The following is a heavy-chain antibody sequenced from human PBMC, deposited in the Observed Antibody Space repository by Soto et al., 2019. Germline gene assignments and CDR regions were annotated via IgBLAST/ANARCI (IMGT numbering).Heavy chain of an antibody. V-gene: IGHV4-59*01. CDR3: ARVYGLGASDV. CDR1: GGSISSYY. D-gene: IGHD4-17*01. Sequence: SETLSLTCTVSGGSISSYYWSWIRQPPGKGLEWIGYIYYSGSTNYNPSLKSRVTISVDTSKNQFSLKLSSVTAADTAVYYCARVYGLGASDVWGQGTMVTVSS. J-gene: IGHJ3*01. CDR2: IYYSGST.